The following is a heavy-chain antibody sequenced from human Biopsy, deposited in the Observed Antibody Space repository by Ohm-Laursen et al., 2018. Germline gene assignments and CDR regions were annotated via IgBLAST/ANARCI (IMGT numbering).Heavy chain of an antibody. D-gene: IGHD3-3*01. J-gene: IGHJ5*02. Sequence: SDTLSLTCTVSGGSIRSNGFYWGGSGQPQGRGLEGIGGFPYRGPTPYNPSLKSRVAISVDTSKNQLSLSLNSVTAADTAVFYCARLRGGVVINYSWFDPWGQGILVTVSS. CDR3: ARLRGGVVINYSWFDP. CDR2: FPYRGPT. CDR1: GGSIRSNGFY. V-gene: IGHV4-39*01.